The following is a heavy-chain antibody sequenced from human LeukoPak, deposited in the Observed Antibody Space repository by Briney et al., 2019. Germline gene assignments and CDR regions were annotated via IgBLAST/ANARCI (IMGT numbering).Heavy chain of an antibody. CDR2: INTNTGNP. CDR1: GYSFTGYA. J-gene: IGHJ4*02. CDR3: ARALSIAAAAGGY. Sequence: ASVKVSCKASGYSFTGYAMNWVRQAPGQGLEWMGWINTNTGNPTYAQGFTGRFVFSLDTSVTTAYLQISSLKTEDTAVYYCARALSIAAAAGGYWGQGTLVTVSS. D-gene: IGHD6-13*01. V-gene: IGHV7-4-1*02.